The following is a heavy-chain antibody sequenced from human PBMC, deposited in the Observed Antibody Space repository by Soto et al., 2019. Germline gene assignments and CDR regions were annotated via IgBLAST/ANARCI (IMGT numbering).Heavy chain of an antibody. J-gene: IGHJ4*02. V-gene: IGHV3-11*01. CDR2: ISGSGRTT. CDR1: GFTFSDYY. CDR3: ARDGDYGSGRYGY. Sequence: QVQLVESGGGLVKPGGSLRLSCAASGFTFSDYYMSWIRQAPGKGLEWVSYISGSGRTTYYADSVKGRCTISRDSXKKSLYLQMNSLRAEDTAVYYCARDGDYGSGRYGYWGQGTLVTVSS. D-gene: IGHD3-10*01.